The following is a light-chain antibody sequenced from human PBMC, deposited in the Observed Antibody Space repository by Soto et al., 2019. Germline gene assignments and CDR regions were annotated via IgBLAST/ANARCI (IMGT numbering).Light chain of an antibody. CDR2: GAS. CDR3: QQYNNSART. J-gene: IGKJ1*01. CDR1: QSVSSN. Sequence: EIVLAQSPATLTLSPREKATHSRGASQSVSSNLGWYQQKPGQAPRLLMYGASARATCIPARFSGSGSGTEFILTISSMQAADFAVYFCQQYNNSARTVGLGTKVDIK. V-gene: IGKV3-15*01.